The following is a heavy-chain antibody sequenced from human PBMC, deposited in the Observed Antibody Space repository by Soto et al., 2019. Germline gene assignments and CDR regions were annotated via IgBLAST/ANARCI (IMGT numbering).Heavy chain of an antibody. Sequence: PGGSLRLSCAASGFTFSSYAMSWVRQAPGKGLEWVSAISGSGGSTYYADSVKGRFTISRDNSKNTLYLQMNSLRAEDTAVYYCAKPIAAAGFIPTPGDYWGQGTLVTVSS. CDR3: AKPIAAAGFIPTPGDY. CDR2: ISGSGGST. D-gene: IGHD6-13*01. CDR1: GFTFSSYA. V-gene: IGHV3-23*01. J-gene: IGHJ4*02.